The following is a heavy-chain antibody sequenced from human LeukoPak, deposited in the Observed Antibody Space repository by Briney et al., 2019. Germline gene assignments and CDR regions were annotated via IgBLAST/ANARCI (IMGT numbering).Heavy chain of an antibody. CDR3: ARDPGWSSFDI. J-gene: IGHJ3*02. CDR2: INQDGGTK. V-gene: IGHV3-7*01. Sequence: GGSLRLSCVASGFSFTSYWMSWVRQAPGKGLEFVANINQDGGTKNYVDSVKGRFTISRDNAEISLYLQMSSLRAEDTALYYCARDPGWSSFDIWGQGIMVTVSS. D-gene: IGHD2-15*01. CDR1: GFSFTSYW.